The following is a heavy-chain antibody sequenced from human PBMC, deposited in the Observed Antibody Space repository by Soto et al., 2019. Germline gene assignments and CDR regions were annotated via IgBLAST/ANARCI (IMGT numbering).Heavy chain of an antibody. D-gene: IGHD3-22*01. Sequence: QVQMVESGGGVVQPGRSLRLSCAASGFSFENYGMHWVRQAPGRGLEWVAIIWYDGSLQYYAAAVKGRFTISRDNANNSLYLQMNSLRAEDTATYYCVRDGLDYYDTERLYFHKWGQGTLVTVSS. V-gene: IGHV3-33*01. CDR1: GFSFENYG. CDR3: VRDGLDYYDTERLYFHK. CDR2: IWYDGSLQ. J-gene: IGHJ4*02.